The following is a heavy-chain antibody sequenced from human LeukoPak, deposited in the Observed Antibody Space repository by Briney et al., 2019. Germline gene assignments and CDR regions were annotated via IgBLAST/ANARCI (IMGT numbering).Heavy chain of an antibody. J-gene: IGHJ5*02. CDR2: IYYSGST. CDR1: GGSISSYY. Sequence: SETLSLTCTVSGGSISSYYWSWIRQPLGKGLEWIGYIYYSGSTNYNPSLKSRVTISVDTSKNQFSLKLSSVTAADTAVYYCARVHSIAVANEWFDPWGQGTLVTVSS. D-gene: IGHD6-19*01. V-gene: IGHV4-59*01. CDR3: ARVHSIAVANEWFDP.